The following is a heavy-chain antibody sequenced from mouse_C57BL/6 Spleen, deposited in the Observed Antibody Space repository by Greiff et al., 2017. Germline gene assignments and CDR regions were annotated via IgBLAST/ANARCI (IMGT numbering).Heavy chain of an antibody. CDR1: GYAFSSYW. Sequence: VQLQQSGAELVKPGASVKISCKASGYAFSSYWMNWVKQRPGKGLEWIGQIYPGDGDTNYNGKFKGKATLTADKSSSTAYMQLSSLTSEVSAVYFCASVVYYGNYEGYFDVWGTGTTVTVSS. CDR2: IYPGDGDT. J-gene: IGHJ1*03. CDR3: ASVVYYGNYEGYFDV. V-gene: IGHV1-80*01. D-gene: IGHD2-1*01.